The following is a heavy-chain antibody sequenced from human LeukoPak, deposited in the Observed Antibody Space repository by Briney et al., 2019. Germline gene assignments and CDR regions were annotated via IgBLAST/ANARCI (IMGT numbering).Heavy chain of an antibody. CDR1: GYTFTSYG. V-gene: IGHV1-18*01. Sequence: ASVKVSCKASGYTFTSYGISWVRQAPGQGLEGMGWISAYNGNTNYAQKLQGRVTMTTDTSTSTAYMELRSLRSDDTAVYYCASSVLVYDYVWGSYRPNWFDPWGQGTLVTVSS. D-gene: IGHD3-16*02. CDR3: ASSVLVYDYVWGSYRPNWFDP. CDR2: ISAYNGNT. J-gene: IGHJ5*02.